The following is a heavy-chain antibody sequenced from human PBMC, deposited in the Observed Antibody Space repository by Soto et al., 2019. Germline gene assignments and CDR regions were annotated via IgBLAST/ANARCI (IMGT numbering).Heavy chain of an antibody. J-gene: IGHJ5*02. D-gene: IGHD2-2*01. CDR1: GYTFTSYA. V-gene: IGHV1-3*01. CDR2: INAGNGNT. Sequence: QVQLVQSGAEVKKPGASVKVSCKASGYTFTSYAMHWVRQAPGHRLEWMGWINAGNGNTKYSQKFQGRVTITRDTSASTAYMELSSLRSEDTAVYYCARDFWAMRRGNWFDPWGQGTLVTVSS. CDR3: ARDFWAMRRGNWFDP.